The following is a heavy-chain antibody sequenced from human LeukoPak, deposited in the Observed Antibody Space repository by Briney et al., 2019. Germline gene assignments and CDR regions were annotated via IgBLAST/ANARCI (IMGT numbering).Heavy chain of an antibody. CDR2: ISGSGGST. CDR3: ATPPEGPYYYYYYGMDV. J-gene: IGHJ6*02. V-gene: IGHV3-23*01. CDR1: GFTFSSYA. Sequence: QSGGSLRLSCAASGFTFSSYAMRWVRQAPGKGLEWVSAISGSGGSTYYADSVKGRFTISRDNSKNTLYLQMNSLRAEDTAVYYCATPPEGPYYYYYYGMDVWGQGTTVTVSS.